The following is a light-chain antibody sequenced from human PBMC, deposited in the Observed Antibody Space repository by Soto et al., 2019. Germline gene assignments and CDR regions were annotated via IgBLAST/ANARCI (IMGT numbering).Light chain of an antibody. Sequence: QSALTQPPSASGSPGQSVTISCTRTSSDVGGYNYVSWYQQHPGKAPKLMIYEVSKRPSGVPDRFSGSKSGNTASLTVSGLQAEDEADYYCSSYAGSNNHVVFGGGTKLTVL. CDR3: SSYAGSNNHVV. J-gene: IGLJ2*01. CDR2: EVS. CDR1: SSDVGGYNY. V-gene: IGLV2-8*01.